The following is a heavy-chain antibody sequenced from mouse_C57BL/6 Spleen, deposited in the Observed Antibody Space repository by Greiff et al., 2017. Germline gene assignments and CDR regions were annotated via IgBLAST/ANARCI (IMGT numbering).Heavy chain of an antibody. CDR3: ARHYYGSSYEYFDV. D-gene: IGHD1-1*01. V-gene: IGHV1-31*01. Sequence: VQLQQSGPELVKPGASVKISCKASGYSFTGYYMHWVKQSHGNILDWIGYIYPYNGVSSYNQKFKGKATLTVDKSSSTAYMELRSLTSEDSAVYDCARHYYGSSYEYFDVWGTGTTVTVSS. CDR2: IYPYNGVS. J-gene: IGHJ1*03. CDR1: GYSFTGYY.